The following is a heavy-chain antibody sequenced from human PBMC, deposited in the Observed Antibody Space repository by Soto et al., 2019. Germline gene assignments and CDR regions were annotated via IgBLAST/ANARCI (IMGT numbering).Heavy chain of an antibody. D-gene: IGHD4-17*01. CDR2: IYSGGST. Sequence: GGSLRLSCAASGFTVSSNYMSWVRQAPGKGLEWVSVIYSGGSTYYADSVKGRFTISRDNSKNTLYLQMNSLRAEDTAVYYCASTVTRSYYYYYMDVWGKGTTVTVSS. CDR3: ASTVTRSYYYYYMDV. CDR1: GFTVSSNY. V-gene: IGHV3-66*01. J-gene: IGHJ6*03.